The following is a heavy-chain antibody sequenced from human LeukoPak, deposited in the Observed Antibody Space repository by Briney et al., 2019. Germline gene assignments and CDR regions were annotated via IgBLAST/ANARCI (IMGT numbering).Heavy chain of an antibody. CDR1: GGTFSSYA. CDR2: IIPIFGTA. Sequence: SVKVSCKASGGTFSSYAISWVRQAPGQGLEWMGGIIPIFGTANYAQKFQGRVTITADKSTSTAYMELSSLRSEDTAVYYCARGASLGSGSYYQMGGYYMDVWGKGATVTVSS. J-gene: IGHJ6*03. D-gene: IGHD3-10*01. CDR3: ARGASLGSGSYYQMGGYYMDV. V-gene: IGHV1-69*06.